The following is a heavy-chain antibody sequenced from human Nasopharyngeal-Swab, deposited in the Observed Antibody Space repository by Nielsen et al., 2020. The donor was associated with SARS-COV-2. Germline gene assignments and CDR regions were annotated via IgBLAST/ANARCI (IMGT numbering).Heavy chain of an antibody. CDR2: IAHDASNE. Sequence: SLKLSCAASGFTFISFGMHWVRQAPGKGLECVAFIAHDASNEYYGDSVKGRFSISRDSSKNTLYLQMDSLRGEDTAVYYCARDAPAHYGAFYWGRGTLVTVSS. CDR1: GFTFISFG. D-gene: IGHD4-17*01. CDR3: ARDAPAHYGAFY. J-gene: IGHJ4*02. V-gene: IGHV3-30*03.